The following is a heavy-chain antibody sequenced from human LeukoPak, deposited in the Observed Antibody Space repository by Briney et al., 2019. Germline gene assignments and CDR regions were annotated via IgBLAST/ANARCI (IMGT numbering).Heavy chain of an antibody. J-gene: IGHJ4*02. D-gene: IGHD4-23*01. Sequence: KTGGSLRLSCAASGFTFSSYSMNWVRQAPGKGLEWVSSISSSSSYIYYTDSVKGRFTISRDNAKNSLFLQMNSLRAEDTAVYYCARDGPGGGNDYWGQGTLVTVSS. CDR3: ARDGPGGGNDY. CDR1: GFTFSSYS. V-gene: IGHV3-21*01. CDR2: ISSSSSYI.